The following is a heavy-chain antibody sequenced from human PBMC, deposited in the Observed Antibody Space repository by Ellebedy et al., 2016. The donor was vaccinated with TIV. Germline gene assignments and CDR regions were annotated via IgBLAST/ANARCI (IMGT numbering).Heavy chain of an antibody. Sequence: SETLSLTCTVSGSSISDYYWNWIRQPPGKGLEWIGYLYYSASTDYNASLKGRVTMSLDTSKSQFSLTLRSVTTADTALYYCARGRYYQDLMGPWTPFDLWGQGTMVTVSS. CDR2: LYYSAST. J-gene: IGHJ3*01. D-gene: IGHD3-10*01. V-gene: IGHV4-59*01. CDR3: ARGRYYQDLMGPWTPFDL. CDR1: GSSISDYY.